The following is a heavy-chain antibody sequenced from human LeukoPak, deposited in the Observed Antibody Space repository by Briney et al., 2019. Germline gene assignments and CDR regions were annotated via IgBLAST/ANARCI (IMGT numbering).Heavy chain of an antibody. CDR1: GFTFSDYY. V-gene: IGHV3-11*01. D-gene: IGHD6-6*01. CDR3: ARGRYSSSSRWFDP. Sequence: GGSLRLSCAASGFTFSDYYMSWIRQAPGKGLEWVSYISSSGSTKYYADSVKGRFTISRDNAKNSLYLQMNSLRAEDTAVYYCARGRYSSSSRWFDPWGQGILVTVSS. CDR2: ISSSGSTK. J-gene: IGHJ5*02.